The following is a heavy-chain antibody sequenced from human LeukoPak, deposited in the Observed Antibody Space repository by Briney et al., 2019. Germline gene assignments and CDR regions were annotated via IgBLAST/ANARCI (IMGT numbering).Heavy chain of an antibody. D-gene: IGHD3-9*01. Sequence: GGSLRPSCAASGFTFSSHWMSWVRQAPGKGLEWVANINQDGSEKYYVDSVKGRFTISRDNAKNSLYLQMNSLRAEDTAVYYCARDHFEPGVILDYWGQGNLVTVSS. V-gene: IGHV3-7*05. J-gene: IGHJ4*02. CDR3: ARDHFEPGVILDY. CDR2: INQDGSEK. CDR1: GFTFSSHW.